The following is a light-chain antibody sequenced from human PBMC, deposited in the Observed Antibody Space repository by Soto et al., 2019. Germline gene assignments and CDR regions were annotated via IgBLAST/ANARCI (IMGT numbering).Light chain of an antibody. CDR1: QGVSGDF. CDR3: QQYDSSPPNT. CDR2: AAS. J-gene: IGKJ2*01. V-gene: IGKV3-20*01. Sequence: EIVLTQSPDTLSLSPGERATLSCRASQGVSGDFLAWYQHRPGQAPRLLIYAASSRPTGIPDRFSGSGSGTDFTLTISRLVPEDFAVYYCQQYDSSPPNTFGQGTRLEIK.